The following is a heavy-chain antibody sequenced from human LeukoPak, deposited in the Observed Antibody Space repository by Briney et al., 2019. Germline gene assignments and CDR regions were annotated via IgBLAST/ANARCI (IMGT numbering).Heavy chain of an antibody. Sequence: TSETLSLTCTVSGGSINSYYWNWIRQPPGKGLEWIGYTYYSGSTNYNPSLKSRVTISVDTSKNQFSLKLSSVTAADTAVYYCARFTRYYYDSSGYTRGDFDYWGQGTLVTVSS. CDR1: GGSINSYY. CDR2: TYYSGST. J-gene: IGHJ4*02. CDR3: ARFTRYYYDSSGYTRGDFDY. D-gene: IGHD3-22*01. V-gene: IGHV4-59*01.